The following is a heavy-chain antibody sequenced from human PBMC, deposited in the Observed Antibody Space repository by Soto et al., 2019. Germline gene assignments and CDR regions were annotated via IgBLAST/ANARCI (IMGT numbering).Heavy chain of an antibody. D-gene: IGHD3-10*01. CDR1: GGSISSSNW. J-gene: IGHJ4*02. Sequence: SETLSLTCAVSGGSISSSNWWSWVRQHPGKGLEWIGYIYYSGSTYYNPSLKSRVTISVDTSKNQFSLKLSSVTAADTAVYYCARDRGYYGSAFDYWGQGTLVTVSS. CDR2: IYYSGST. CDR3: ARDRGYYGSAFDY. V-gene: IGHV4-31*11.